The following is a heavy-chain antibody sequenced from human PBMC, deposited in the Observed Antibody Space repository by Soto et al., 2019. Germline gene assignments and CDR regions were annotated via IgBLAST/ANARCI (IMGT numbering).Heavy chain of an antibody. V-gene: IGHV3-53*02. CDR3: ATNDYGGTINYYYYGMDV. J-gene: IGHJ6*02. Sequence: EVQLVETGGGLIQPGGSLRLSCAASGFTVSSNYMSWVRQAPGKGLEWVSVIYSGGSTYYADSVKGRFTISRDNSKNTLYLQMNSQRAEDTAVYYCATNDYGGTINYYYYGMDVWGQGTTVTVSS. D-gene: IGHD4-17*01. CDR1: GFTVSSNY. CDR2: IYSGGST.